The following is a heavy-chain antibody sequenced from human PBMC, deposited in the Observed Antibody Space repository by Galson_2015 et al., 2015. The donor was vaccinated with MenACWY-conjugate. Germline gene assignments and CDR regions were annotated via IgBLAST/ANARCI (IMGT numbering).Heavy chain of an antibody. J-gene: IGHJ4*02. CDR2: ITTDVTNT. CDR3: ARDYGSGTPLDY. V-gene: IGHV3-74*01. CDR1: GFTFSSYW. Sequence: SLRLSCAATGFTFSSYWIHWVRQAPGKGLVWVSRITTDVTNTAYADSVKGRFTLSRDNAKNTVYLQMNGLRAEDTAVYYCARDYGSGTPLDYWGQGTLVTVSS. D-gene: IGHD3-10*01.